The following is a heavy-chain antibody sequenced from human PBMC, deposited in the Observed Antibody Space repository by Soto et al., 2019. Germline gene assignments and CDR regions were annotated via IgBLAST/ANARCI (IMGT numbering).Heavy chain of an antibody. CDR3: ASNSYGYNFYDY. Sequence: QVQLQESGPGLVKPSQTLSLTCTVSGGSISSGDYYWSWLRQPPGKGLEWIGYIYYSGSTYYNPSHKGRVIISVDASKSQFALKLSSVTAADTAVYYCASNSYGYNFYDYWGQGTLVTVSS. CDR1: GGSISSGDYY. CDR2: IYYSGST. V-gene: IGHV4-30-4*01. J-gene: IGHJ4*02. D-gene: IGHD5-18*01.